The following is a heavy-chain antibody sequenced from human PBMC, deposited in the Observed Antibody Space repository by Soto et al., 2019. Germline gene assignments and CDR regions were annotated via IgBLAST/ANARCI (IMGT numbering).Heavy chain of an antibody. J-gene: IGHJ5*02. CDR1: GFIFSNYG. CDR3: ARERAVDYYHWFDP. Sequence: QVQLVESGGGVVQPEKSLRLSCAASGFIFSNYGMHWVRQAPGNGLEWVAVIWYDGHKEYYADSVKGRFIISRDNSRNTVYLQMNSLRAEDTAVYYCARERAVDYYHWFDPWGQGTLVTVSS. CDR2: IWYDGHKE. D-gene: IGHD3-3*02. V-gene: IGHV3-33*01.